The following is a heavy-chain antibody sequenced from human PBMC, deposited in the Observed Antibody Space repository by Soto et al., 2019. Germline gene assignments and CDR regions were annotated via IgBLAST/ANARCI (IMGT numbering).Heavy chain of an antibody. CDR1: GGTFSSYA. D-gene: IGHD6-19*01. V-gene: IGHV1-69*13. CDR2: IIPIFGTA. Sequence: SVKISCKASGGTFSSYAISWVRQAPGQGLEWMGGIIPIFGTANYAQKFQGRVTITADESTSTAYMELSSLRSEDTAVYYCARGNLQWLATYYYYGMDVWGQGTTVTVSS. CDR3: ARGNLQWLATYYYYGMDV. J-gene: IGHJ6*02.